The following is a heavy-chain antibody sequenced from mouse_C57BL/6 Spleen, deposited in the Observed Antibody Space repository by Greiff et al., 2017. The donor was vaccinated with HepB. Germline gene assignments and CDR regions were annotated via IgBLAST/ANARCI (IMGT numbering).Heavy chain of an antibody. Sequence: SGAELVRPGASVTLSCKASGYTFTDYEMHWVKQTPVHGLEWIGAIDPETGGTAYNQKFKGKAILTADKSSSTAYMELRSLTSEDSAVYYCTRGLTGTGPSYFDYWGQGTTLTVSS. CDR3: TRGLTGTGPSYFDY. CDR1: GYTFTDYE. D-gene: IGHD4-1*01. J-gene: IGHJ2*01. CDR2: IDPETGGT. V-gene: IGHV1-15*01.